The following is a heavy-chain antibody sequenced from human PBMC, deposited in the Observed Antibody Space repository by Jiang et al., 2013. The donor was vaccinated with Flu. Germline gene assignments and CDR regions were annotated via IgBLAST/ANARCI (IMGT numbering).Heavy chain of an antibody. V-gene: IGHV3-11*06. Sequence: VQLLESGGGLVKPGGSLRLSCAASGFTFSDYYMSWIRQAPGKGLEWVSYISSSSSYTNYADSVKGRFTISRDNAKNSLYLQMNSLRAEDTAVYYCARVISGYYPYYFDYWGQGTLVTVSS. CDR2: ISSSSSYT. CDR3: ARVISGYYPYYFDY. D-gene: IGHD3-22*01. J-gene: IGHJ4*02. CDR1: GFTFSDYY.